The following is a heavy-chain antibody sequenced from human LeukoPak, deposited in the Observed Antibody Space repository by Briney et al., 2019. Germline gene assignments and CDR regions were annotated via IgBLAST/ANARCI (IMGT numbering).Heavy chain of an antibody. J-gene: IGHJ4*02. CDR2: IYYSGST. V-gene: IGHV4-59*08. D-gene: IGHD5-18*01. CDR3: ARHRHSHCYDY. CDR1: GGSISSYY. Sequence: SETLSLTCTVSGGSISSYYWSWIRQPPGKGLEWIGYIYYSGSTNYNPSLKSRVTISVDTPNNQFSLKLTSVTAADTAVYFCARHRHSHCYDYWGQGTPVTVSS.